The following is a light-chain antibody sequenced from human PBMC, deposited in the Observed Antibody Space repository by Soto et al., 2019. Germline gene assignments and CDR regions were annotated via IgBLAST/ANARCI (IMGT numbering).Light chain of an antibody. J-gene: IGKJ4*01. Sequence: ELVLTQSPATLSFSAGERATLSCRGSQSVSSYLAWYQQKPGQAPRLLIYDASNRATGIPDRFSGSGSGTDLTLTISRLEPEDFAVYCCQKRSNWPLTXGGGTKGDIK. CDR1: QSVSSY. V-gene: IGKV3-11*01. CDR3: QKRSNWPLT. CDR2: DAS.